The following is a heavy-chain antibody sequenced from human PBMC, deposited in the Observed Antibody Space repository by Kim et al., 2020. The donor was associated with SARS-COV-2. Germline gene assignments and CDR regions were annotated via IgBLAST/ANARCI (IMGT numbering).Heavy chain of an antibody. CDR2: IYYSGST. CDR1: GGSISSSSYY. Sequence: SETLSLTCTVSGGSISSSSYYWGWIRQPPGKGLEWIGSIYYSGSTYYNPSLKSRVTISVDTSKNQFSLKLSSVTAADTAVYYCARHLVGATGIDAFDIWGQGTMVTVSS. CDR3: ARHLVGATGIDAFDI. D-gene: IGHD1-26*01. V-gene: IGHV4-39*01. J-gene: IGHJ3*02.